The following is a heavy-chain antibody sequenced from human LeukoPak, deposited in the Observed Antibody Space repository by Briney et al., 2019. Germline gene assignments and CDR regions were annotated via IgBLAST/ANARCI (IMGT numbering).Heavy chain of an antibody. D-gene: IGHD6-19*01. V-gene: IGHV3-21*01. CDR3: ARAPSPLAVAGTDY. Sequence: GGSLRLSCAASGFTFSSYTMNWVRQAPGKGLEWVSSISSSSNYIYYADSVKGRFTISRDNAKNSLYLQMNSLRAEDTAVYYCARAPSPLAVAGTDYWGQGTLVTVSS. CDR2: ISSSSNYI. CDR1: GFTFSSYT. J-gene: IGHJ4*02.